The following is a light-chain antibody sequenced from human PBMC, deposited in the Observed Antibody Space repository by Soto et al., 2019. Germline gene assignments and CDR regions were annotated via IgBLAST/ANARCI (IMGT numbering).Light chain of an antibody. CDR1: QSVSSN. CDR2: GAS. V-gene: IGKV3-15*01. CDR3: QQYNNWSPWT. J-gene: IGKJ1*01. Sequence: EIVMTQSPATLSVSPGERATLSCRASQSVSSNLAWYQQKPGQAPRLLIYGASTRATGIPARISGSGSGTEFSITIISLQSEDFAVYYCQQYNNWSPWTFGQGTKVEIK.